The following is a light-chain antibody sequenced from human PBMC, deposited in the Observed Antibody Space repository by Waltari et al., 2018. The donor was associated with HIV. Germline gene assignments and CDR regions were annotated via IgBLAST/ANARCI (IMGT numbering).Light chain of an antibody. Sequence: QSALTQPRSVSGSPGQSVTVSCTGTSSDVGGYNYVSWYQQHPGKAPKLMIYDVSKRPSWVPDLFSGSKSGNTASLTISGLHAEYEADYYCFSYAGSYSWVFGGVTKLTVL. CDR1: SSDVGGYNY. J-gene: IGLJ3*02. CDR2: DVS. CDR3: FSYAGSYSWV. V-gene: IGLV2-11*01.